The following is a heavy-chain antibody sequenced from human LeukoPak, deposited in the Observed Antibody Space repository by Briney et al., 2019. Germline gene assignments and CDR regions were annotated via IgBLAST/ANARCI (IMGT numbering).Heavy chain of an antibody. CDR3: ASFIAAAGSYYFDY. J-gene: IGHJ4*02. D-gene: IGHD6-13*01. V-gene: IGHV4-34*01. CDR1: GGSFSGYY. CDR2: INHSGST. Sequence: SETLSLTCAVYGGSFSGYYWSWIRQPPGKGPEWIGEINHSGSTNYNPSLKSRVTISVDTSKNQFSLKLSSVTAADTAVYYCASFIAAAGSYYFDYWGQGTLVTVSS.